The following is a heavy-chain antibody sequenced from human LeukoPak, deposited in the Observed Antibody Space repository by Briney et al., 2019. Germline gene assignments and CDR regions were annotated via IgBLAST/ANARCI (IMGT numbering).Heavy chain of an antibody. J-gene: IGHJ4*02. D-gene: IGHD3-3*01. Sequence: NPSETLSLTCAVYGGSFSGYYWSWIRQPPGKGLEWIGEINHSGSTNYNPSLKSRVTISVDTSKNQFSLKLSSVTAADTAVYYCARRRNYDFWSGYFVPFDYWGQGTLVTVSS. CDR2: INHSGST. CDR1: GGSFSGYY. CDR3: ARRRNYDFWSGYFVPFDY. V-gene: IGHV4-34*01.